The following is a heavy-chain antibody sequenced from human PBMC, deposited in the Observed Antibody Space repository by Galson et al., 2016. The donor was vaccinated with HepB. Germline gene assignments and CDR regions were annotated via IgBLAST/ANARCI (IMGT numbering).Heavy chain of an antibody. Sequence: SLRLSCAASGFTFSSYGMHWVRQAPGKGLEWVAVIWYDGSDKYYADSVKGRLTISRDNSKNTLYLQMSSLRAEDTAVYYCAREGGYDFWSGYSFRVWSLDYWGQGTLVTVSS. V-gene: IGHV3-33*01. J-gene: IGHJ4*02. CDR2: IWYDGSDK. CDR1: GFTFSSYG. D-gene: IGHD3-3*01. CDR3: AREGGYDFWSGYSFRVWSLDY.